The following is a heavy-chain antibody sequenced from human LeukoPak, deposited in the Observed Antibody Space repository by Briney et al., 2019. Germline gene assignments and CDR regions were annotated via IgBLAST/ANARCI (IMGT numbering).Heavy chain of an antibody. CDR3: ARENYGDYVDY. V-gene: IGHV4-30-4*01. J-gene: IGHJ4*02. CDR1: GGSFSGYY. D-gene: IGHD4-17*01. CDR2: IYYSGST. Sequence: SETLSLTCAVYGGSFSGYYWSWIRQPPGKGLEWIGYIYYSGSTYYNPSLKSRVTISVDTSKNQFSLKLSSVTAADTAVYYCARENYGDYVDYWGQGTLVTVSS.